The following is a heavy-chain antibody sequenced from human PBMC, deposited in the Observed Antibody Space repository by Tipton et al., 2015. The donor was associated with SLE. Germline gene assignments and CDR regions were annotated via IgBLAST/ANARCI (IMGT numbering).Heavy chain of an antibody. D-gene: IGHD6-13*01. Sequence: QSGAEVKKPGASVKVSCKASGYTFTSYDINWVRQATGQGLEWMGWMNHNSGNTGYAQKLQGRVTMTRNTSISTAYMERRSLRSEDTAVYYCARGGKDSWSEWGVEYWGQGTLVTVSS. V-gene: IGHV1-8*01. J-gene: IGHJ4*02. CDR2: MNHNSGNT. CDR1: GYTFTSYD. CDR3: ARGGKDSWSEWGVEY.